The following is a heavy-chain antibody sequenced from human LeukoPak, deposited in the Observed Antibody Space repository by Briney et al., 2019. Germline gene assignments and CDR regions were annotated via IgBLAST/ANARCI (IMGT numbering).Heavy chain of an antibody. CDR3: VRDKGLTGDTCAFDI. V-gene: IGHV1-69*05. CDR1: GDTFNTYT. J-gene: IGHJ3*02. D-gene: IGHD7-27*01. CDR2: FIPSFDTA. Sequence: SVKVSCKASGDTFNTYTISWVRQATGQGLEWMGGFIPSFDTAHYARKFQGRVTITMDASTTTDFMEMSSLRFEDTAVYYCVRDKGLTGDTCAFDIWGQGTMVTVSS.